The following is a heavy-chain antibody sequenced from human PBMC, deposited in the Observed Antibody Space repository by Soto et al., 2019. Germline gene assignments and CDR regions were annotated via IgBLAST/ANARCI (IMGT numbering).Heavy chain of an antibody. CDR2: IKGDGSRT. Sequence: LRLSCAASGFTFGDWWMHWVRQAPGKGLVWVSRIKGDGSRTNFADSVKGRFTISRDNAKNTVYLQVNSLTVEDTAVYYCAKDLHDAAADYWGQGTLVTVSS. D-gene: IGHD6-13*01. CDR1: GFTFGDWW. V-gene: IGHV3-74*01. CDR3: AKDLHDAAADY. J-gene: IGHJ4*02.